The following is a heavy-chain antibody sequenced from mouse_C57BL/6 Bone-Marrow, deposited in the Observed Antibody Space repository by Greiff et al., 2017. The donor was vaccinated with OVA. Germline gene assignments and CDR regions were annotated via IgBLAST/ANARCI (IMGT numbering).Heavy chain of an antibody. CDR3: ARRDTGTGGSPFDY. CDR1: GYTFTSYW. V-gene: IGHV1-72*01. D-gene: IGHD4-1*01. Sequence: QSCKASGYTFTSYWMHWVKQRPGRGLEWIGRIDPNSGGTKYNEKFKSKATLTVDKPSSTAYMQLSSLTSEDSAVYYCARRDTGTGGSPFDYWGQGTTLTVSS. J-gene: IGHJ2*01. CDR2: IDPNSGGT.